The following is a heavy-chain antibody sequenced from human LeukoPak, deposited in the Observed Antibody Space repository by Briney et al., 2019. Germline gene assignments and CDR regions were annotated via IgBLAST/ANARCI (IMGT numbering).Heavy chain of an antibody. J-gene: IGHJ4*02. D-gene: IGHD3-10*01. CDR1: GFTFSSYA. CDR2: IVDTGDGT. V-gene: IGHV3-23*01. CDR3: AKLAVQDYYGSGSSFDY. Sequence: GGSLRLSCAASGFTFSSYAMSWVRQAPGKGLEWVSTIVDTGDGTFYADSVKGRFTISRDNSKNTLYLQMNSLRAEDTAVYYCAKLAVQDYYGSGSSFDYWGQGTLVTVSS.